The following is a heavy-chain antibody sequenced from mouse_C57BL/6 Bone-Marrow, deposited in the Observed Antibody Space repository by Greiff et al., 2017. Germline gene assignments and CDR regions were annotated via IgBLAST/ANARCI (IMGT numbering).Heavy chain of an antibody. J-gene: IGHJ2*01. V-gene: IGHV1-76*01. CDR1: GYTFTDYY. Sequence: QVQLKQSGAELVRPGASVKLSCKASGYTFTDYYINWVKQRPGQGLEWIARIYPGSGNTYYNEKFKGKATLTAEKSSSTAYMQLSSLTSEDSAVYFCARSAYDYDYFDYWGQGTTLTVSS. CDR3: ARSAYDYDYFDY. D-gene: IGHD2-4*01. CDR2: IYPGSGNT.